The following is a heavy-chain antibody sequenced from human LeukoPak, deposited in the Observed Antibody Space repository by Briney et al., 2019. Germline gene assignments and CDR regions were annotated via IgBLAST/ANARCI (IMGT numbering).Heavy chain of an antibody. J-gene: IGHJ5*02. V-gene: IGHV4-34*01. CDR3: ARGRPNSLGYCSSTSCYGRWFDP. D-gene: IGHD2-2*01. CDR2: INHSGST. Sequence: SETLSLTCAVYGGSFSGYYWSWIRQPPGKGLEWIGEINHSGSTNNNPSLKSRVTISVDTSKNQFSLKLSSVTAADTAVYYCARGRPNSLGYCSSTSCYGRWFDPWGQGTLVTVSS. CDR1: GGSFSGYY.